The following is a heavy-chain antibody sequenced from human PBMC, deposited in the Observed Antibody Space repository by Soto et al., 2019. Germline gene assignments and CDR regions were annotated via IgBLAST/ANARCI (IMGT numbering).Heavy chain of an antibody. CDR2: ITDSGAGT. CDR3: AKGLIGGRRYAAD. CDR1: GFTFSSYV. J-gene: IGHJ4*02. Sequence: EVHLLESGGGLVQPGGSLRLSCGGSGFTFSSYVMSWVRQAPGKGLEWVSLITDSGAGTFYADSMKGRFTVSRDNSKSTMYLQMNSLRAEDTAVYYCAKGLIGGRRYAADWGQGTLVTVSS. D-gene: IGHD2-15*01. V-gene: IGHV3-23*01.